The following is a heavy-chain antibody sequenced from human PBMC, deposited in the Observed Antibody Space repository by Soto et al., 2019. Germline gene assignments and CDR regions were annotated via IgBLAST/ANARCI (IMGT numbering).Heavy chain of an antibody. CDR1: GFTFSSYW. J-gene: IGHJ6*02. Sequence: PGGSLRLSCAASGFTFSSYWMTWVRQAPGKGLEWVANIKQDGSEKYYADSVKGRFTISRDNAKNFLYLQMNSLRAEDTALYYCAKDINGSPYYYGMDVWGQGTTVTVSS. V-gene: IGHV3-7*03. D-gene: IGHD1-26*01. CDR3: AKDINGSPYYYGMDV. CDR2: IKQDGSEK.